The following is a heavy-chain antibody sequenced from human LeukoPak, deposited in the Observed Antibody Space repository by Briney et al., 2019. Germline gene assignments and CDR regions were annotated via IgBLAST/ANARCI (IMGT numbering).Heavy chain of an antibody. CDR3: ARYIWGSYPTFEDY. Sequence: ASVKDSCKASGYTFTGYYMHWVRQALGQGLEWMGWINPNSGGTNYAQKFQGRVTMTRDTSISTAYMELSRLRSDDTAVYYCARYIWGSYPTFEDYWGQGSLVTVSS. CDR2: INPNSGGT. D-gene: IGHD3-16*02. J-gene: IGHJ4*02. V-gene: IGHV1-2*02. CDR1: GYTFTGYY.